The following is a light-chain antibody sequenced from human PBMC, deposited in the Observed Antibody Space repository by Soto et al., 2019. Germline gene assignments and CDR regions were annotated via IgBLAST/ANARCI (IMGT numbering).Light chain of an antibody. CDR3: QQYGSLPWT. V-gene: IGKV3-20*01. CDR1: QSVSNNY. Sequence: EIFLAQSPGTLSPSLWEIATLSCRASQSVSNNYLAWYQQKPGQAPRLLIYGASNRATGIPDRFSGSGSGTDFTLTISRLEPEDFAVYYCQQYGSLPWTFGQGTKVDIK. J-gene: IGKJ1*01. CDR2: GAS.